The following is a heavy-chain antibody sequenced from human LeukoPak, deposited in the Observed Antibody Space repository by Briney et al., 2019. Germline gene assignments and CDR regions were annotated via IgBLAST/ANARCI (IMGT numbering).Heavy chain of an antibody. CDR2: INPNSGGT. Sequence: ASVKVSCKASGYTFTGYYMHWVRQAPGQGLEWMGWINPNSGGTNYAQKFQGRVTMTRDTSISTAYMELSRLRSDETAVYYCARVQLERPGYYYYYMDVWGKGTTVSVPS. V-gene: IGHV1-2*02. J-gene: IGHJ6*03. D-gene: IGHD1-1*01. CDR3: ARVQLERPGYYYYYMDV. CDR1: GYTFTGYY.